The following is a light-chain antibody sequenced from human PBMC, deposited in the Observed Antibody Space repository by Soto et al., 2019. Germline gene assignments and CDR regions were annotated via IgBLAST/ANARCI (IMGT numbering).Light chain of an antibody. V-gene: IGLV1-40*01. CDR2: GNS. Sequence: QSVLTQPPSVSGAPGQRVTISCTGSSSNIGAGYDVHWYQHLPGAAPKLLIYGNSNRPSGVPDRFSGSKSGTSASLAITGLQAEDEADYYCQSYDSSLSGWVFGTGTKATVL. CDR1: SSNIGAGYD. J-gene: IGLJ1*01. CDR3: QSYDSSLSGWV.